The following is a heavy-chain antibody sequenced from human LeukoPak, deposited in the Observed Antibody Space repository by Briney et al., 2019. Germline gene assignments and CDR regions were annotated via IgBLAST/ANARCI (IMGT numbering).Heavy chain of an antibody. CDR1: GGSTSSFY. CDR3: ARASVLLSADY. V-gene: IGHV4-59*01. J-gene: IGHJ4*02. D-gene: IGHD3-16*01. CDR2: IYNSGGT. Sequence: PSETLSLTCTVSGGSTSSFYWSWIRQSPGKGLEWIGYIYNSGGTKYNPSLKSRLTISVDTSKNQFSLNLSSVTAADTAVYYCARASVLLSADYWGQGTLVTVSS.